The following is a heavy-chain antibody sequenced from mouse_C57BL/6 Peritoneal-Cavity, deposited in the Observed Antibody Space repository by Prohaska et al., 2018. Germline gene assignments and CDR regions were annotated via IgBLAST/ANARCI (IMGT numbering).Heavy chain of an antibody. Sequence: EVKLVESEGGLVQPGSSMKLSCTASGFTFSDYYMARVRQVPEKGLEWVANINYDGSSTYYLDSLKSRFIISRGNARNILYLQMSSLKSEDTATYYCARDDGYYEFAYWGQGTLVTVSA. J-gene: IGHJ3*01. D-gene: IGHD2-3*01. CDR2: INYDGSST. CDR1: GFTFSDYY. CDR3: ARDDGYYEFAY. V-gene: IGHV5-16*01.